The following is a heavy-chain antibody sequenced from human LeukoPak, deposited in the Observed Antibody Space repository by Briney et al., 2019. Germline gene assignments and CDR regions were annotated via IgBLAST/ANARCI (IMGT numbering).Heavy chain of an antibody. Sequence: ASVKVSCXASGYTFTSYGISWVRQAPGQGLEWMGWISAYNGNTNYAQKLQGRVTMTTDTSTSTAYMELRSLRSDDTAVYYCARVEWDYYDSSGYYFDYWGQGTLVTVSS. J-gene: IGHJ4*02. CDR3: ARVEWDYYDSSGYYFDY. D-gene: IGHD3-22*01. V-gene: IGHV1-18*01. CDR1: GYTFTSYG. CDR2: ISAYNGNT.